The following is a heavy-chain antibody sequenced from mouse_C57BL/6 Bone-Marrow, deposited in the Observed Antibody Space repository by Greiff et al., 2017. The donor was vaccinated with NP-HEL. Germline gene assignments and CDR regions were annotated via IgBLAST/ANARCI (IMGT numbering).Heavy chain of an antibody. CDR1: GFTFSSYA. D-gene: IGHD2-5*01. J-gene: IGHJ3*01. CDR2: ISDGGSYT. V-gene: IGHV5-4*01. Sequence: DVQLVESGGGLVKPGGSLKLSCAASGFTFSSYAMSWVRQTPEKRLEWVATISDGGSYTYYPDNVKGRFTISRDNAKNNLYLQMSHLKSEDTAMYYCARDNYSNYRFAYWGQGTLVTVSA. CDR3: ARDNYSNYRFAY.